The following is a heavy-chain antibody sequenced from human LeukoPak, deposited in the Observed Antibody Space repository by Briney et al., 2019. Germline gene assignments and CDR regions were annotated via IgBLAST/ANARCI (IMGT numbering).Heavy chain of an antibody. J-gene: IGHJ4*02. CDR2: ISYDGRNT. CDR3: AKVRVDAYVSPNDF. V-gene: IGHV3-30*18. CDR1: GFTFSISG. Sequence: PGRSLRLSCAASGFTFSISGMHWVAHAPGMGLEGVAIISYDGRNTYYADSVKGRFTISRDNSGNTLYLQVNSLRAEDTALYYCAKVRVDAYVSPNDFWGQGTLVTVSS. D-gene: IGHD3-16*01.